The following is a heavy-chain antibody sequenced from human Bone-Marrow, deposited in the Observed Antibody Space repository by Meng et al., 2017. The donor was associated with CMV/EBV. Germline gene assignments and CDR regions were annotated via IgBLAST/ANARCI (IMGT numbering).Heavy chain of an antibody. Sequence: ASVKVSCKASGYTFTGYYMHWVRQAPGQGLEWMGWINPNSGGTNYAQKFQGRVTMTRDTSISTAYMELSRLRSDDTAVYYCARDQARITIFGVVIPHYYYYGMDVWGQGNTVNVDS. D-gene: IGHD3-3*01. CDR3: ARDQARITIFGVVIPHYYYYGMDV. V-gene: IGHV1-2*02. J-gene: IGHJ6*01. CDR1: GYTFTGYY. CDR2: INPNSGGT.